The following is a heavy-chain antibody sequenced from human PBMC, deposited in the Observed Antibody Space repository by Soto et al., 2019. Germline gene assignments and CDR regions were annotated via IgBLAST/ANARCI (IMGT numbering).Heavy chain of an antibody. J-gene: IGHJ4*02. CDR3: AKGGRQWLVTSDFNY. V-gene: IGHV3-30*18. Sequence: VQLVESGGGVVQPGRSLRLSCAASGFTFSDYAMHWVRQAPGEGLEWVAVVSHDGRNTHYADSVKGRFTISRDSSKQTVSREMTGLRAEDWAVYYCAKGGRQWLVTSDFNYWGQGSLVTVSS. CDR2: VSHDGRNT. CDR1: GFTFSDYA. D-gene: IGHD6-19*01.